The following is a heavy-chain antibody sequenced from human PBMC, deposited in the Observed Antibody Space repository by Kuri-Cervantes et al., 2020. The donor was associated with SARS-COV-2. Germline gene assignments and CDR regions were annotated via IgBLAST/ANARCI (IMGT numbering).Heavy chain of an antibody. V-gene: IGHV4-30-4*01. CDR2: IYYSGIT. J-gene: IGHJ4*02. CDR3: ARGGVYFGSTTFFNYPDC. D-gene: IGHD3-10*01. CDR1: GDSISGGDYN. Sequence: SEILSRTCTVTGDSISGGDYNWSWIRQAPGKGLEWIGNIYYSGITHYASSLKSRVTMSIDTSKNEFSLELRSVTAADTAVYFCARGGVYFGSTTFFNYPDCWGQGTLVTVSS.